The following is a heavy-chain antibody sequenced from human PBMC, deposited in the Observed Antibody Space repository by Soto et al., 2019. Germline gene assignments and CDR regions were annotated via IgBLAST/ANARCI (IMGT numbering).Heavy chain of an antibody. Sequence: QVQLVQSGAEVKKPGASVKVSCKASGYNLTSYGINWVRQATGQGLEWMGWMNPNSGNTGYAQKFQGRVTMTRNTSISTAYMELSSLRSEDTAVYYSARSTNDYGDRHWGQGTLVTVSS. J-gene: IGHJ4*02. D-gene: IGHD4-17*01. CDR3: ARSTNDYGDRH. V-gene: IGHV1-8*01. CDR1: GYNLTSYG. CDR2: MNPNSGNT.